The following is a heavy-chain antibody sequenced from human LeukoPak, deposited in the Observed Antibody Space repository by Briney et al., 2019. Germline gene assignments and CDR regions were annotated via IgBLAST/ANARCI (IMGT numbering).Heavy chain of an antibody. CDR1: GGSISSYY. D-gene: IGHD6-19*01. Sequence: SETLSLTCTVSGGSISSYYWSWIRQPPGKGLEWIGEINHSGSTNYNPSLKSRVTISVDTSKNQFSLKLSSVTAADTAVYYCARGNTSDSSALNYYYYYGMDVWGQGTTVTVSS. CDR3: ARGNTSDSSALNYYYYYGMDV. J-gene: IGHJ6*02. V-gene: IGHV4-34*01. CDR2: INHSGST.